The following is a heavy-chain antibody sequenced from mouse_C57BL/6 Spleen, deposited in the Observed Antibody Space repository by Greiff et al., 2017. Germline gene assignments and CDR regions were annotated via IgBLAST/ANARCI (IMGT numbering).Heavy chain of an antibody. Sequence: EVQLQQSGPVLVKPGASVKMSCKASGYTFTDYYMNWVKQSHGKSLEWIGVINPYNGGTSYNQKFKGKATLTVDKSSSTAYMELNSLTSEDSAVYYCARDYDESYFDYWGQGTTLTVSS. D-gene: IGHD2-4*01. J-gene: IGHJ2*01. CDR2: INPYNGGT. V-gene: IGHV1-19*01. CDR1: GYTFTDYY. CDR3: ARDYDESYFDY.